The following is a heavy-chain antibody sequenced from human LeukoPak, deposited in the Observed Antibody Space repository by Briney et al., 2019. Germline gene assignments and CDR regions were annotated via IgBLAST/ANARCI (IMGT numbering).Heavy chain of an antibody. CDR3: ARTRYDSSGYYFDY. CDR1: GFTFSSYG. CDR2: IWYDGSNK. J-gene: IGHJ4*02. Sequence: PGGSLRLSCAASGFTFSSYGMHWVRQAPGRGLEWVAVIWYDGSNKYYADSVKGRFTISRDNSKNTLYLQMKSLRAEDTAVYYCARTRYDSSGYYFDYWGRGTLVTVSS. V-gene: IGHV3-33*01. D-gene: IGHD3-22*01.